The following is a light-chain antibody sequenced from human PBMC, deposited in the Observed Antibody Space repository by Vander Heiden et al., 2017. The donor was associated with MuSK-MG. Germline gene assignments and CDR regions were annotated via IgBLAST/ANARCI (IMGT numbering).Light chain of an antibody. CDR1: TGAVTSGYY. CDR3: LLYNGGGQV. Sequence: QTVVTQEPSLTVSPGGTVTLTCAPSTGAVTSGYYPNWFQQKPGQALSALIYSTSNKPPWTPALFSGSLLGGKAALTLSGVQAEDDAEYYCLLYNGGGQVFGGGTKLTVL. J-gene: IGLJ2*01. CDR2: STS. V-gene: IGLV7-43*01.